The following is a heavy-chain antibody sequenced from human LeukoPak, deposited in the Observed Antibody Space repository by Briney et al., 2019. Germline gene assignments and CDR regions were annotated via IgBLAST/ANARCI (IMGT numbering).Heavy chain of an antibody. V-gene: IGHV3-7*01. CDR1: GFTFSNSW. J-gene: IGHJ4*02. CDR2: IKQDGSEK. D-gene: IGHD6-13*01. Sequence: GGSLRLSRAASGFTFSNSWMSWVRQAPGKGLEWVANIKQDGSEKYYVDSVKGRFTISRDNSKNSVYLQMNSLRGEDTAVYYCARETNVFGSSWYGCDYWGQGTLVTVSS. CDR3: ARETNVFGSSWYGCDY.